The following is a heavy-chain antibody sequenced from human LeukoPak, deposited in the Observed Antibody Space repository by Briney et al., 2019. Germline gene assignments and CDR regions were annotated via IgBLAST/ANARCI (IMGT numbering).Heavy chain of an antibody. V-gene: IGHV3-30*02. CDR3: AKDNGRGAIVVVPGSYFDY. CDR1: GFTFSSYG. Sequence: PGGSLRLSCAASGFTFSSYGMHWVRQAPGKGLEWVAFIRYDGSNKYYADSVKGRFTISRDNSKNTLYLQMNSLRAEDTAVYYCAKDNGRGAIVVVPGSYFDYWGQGTLVTVSS. CDR2: IRYDGSNK. D-gene: IGHD2-2*01. J-gene: IGHJ4*02.